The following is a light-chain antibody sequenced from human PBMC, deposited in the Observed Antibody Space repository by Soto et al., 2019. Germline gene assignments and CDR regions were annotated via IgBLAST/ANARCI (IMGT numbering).Light chain of an antibody. V-gene: IGKV3-11*01. J-gene: IGKJ1*01. CDR1: QSVSSY. Sequence: EIVLTQSPATLSLSPGERATLSCRASQSVSSYLAWYQQKPGQAPRLLIYQTSIRAAAIPARFSASGTGTDVTLTISDVQPEDFAVYYCHQRQSWPRTFGQGTKVDI. CDR2: QTS. CDR3: HQRQSWPRT.